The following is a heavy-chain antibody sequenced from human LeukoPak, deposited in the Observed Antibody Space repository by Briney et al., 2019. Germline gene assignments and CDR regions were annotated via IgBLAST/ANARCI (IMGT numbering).Heavy chain of an antibody. D-gene: IGHD6-13*01. CDR2: IYYSGST. J-gene: IGHJ4*02. CDR3: ARHKAAGPLGDY. CDR1: GGSISSGGYY. Sequence: SETLSLTCTVSGGSISSGGYYWSWIRQPPGKGLEWIGYIYYSGSTNYNPSLKSRVTISVDTSKNQFSLKLSSVTAADTAVYYCARHKAAGPLGDYWGQGTLVTVSS. V-gene: IGHV4-61*08.